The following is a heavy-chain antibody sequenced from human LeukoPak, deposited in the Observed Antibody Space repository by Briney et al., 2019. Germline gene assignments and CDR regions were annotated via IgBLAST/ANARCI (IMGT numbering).Heavy chain of an antibody. V-gene: IGHV5-51*01. CDR2: IYPGDSDT. CDR3: TSSATLGSYNWFDP. CDR1: GYSFPNYW. D-gene: IGHD2-2*02. Sequence: GESLKISCKGSGYSFPNYWIGWVRQMPGKGLGWMGIIYPGDSDTRYSPSFQDQVTISVDKSISTAYLQWSSLKASDTAVYAYTSSATLGSYNWFDPWGQGSLVTVSS. J-gene: IGHJ5*02.